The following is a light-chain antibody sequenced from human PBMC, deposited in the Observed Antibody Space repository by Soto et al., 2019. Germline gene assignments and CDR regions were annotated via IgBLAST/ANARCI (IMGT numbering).Light chain of an antibody. V-gene: IGKV3-15*01. Sequence: EIVMTQSPATLSVSPGERATLSCRASQSVSSNLAWYQQKPGQAPRLLIYGASTRATGIPARFSGSGSGTECTLTIRSLQSEDFAVYYCQQYSNGPPITFGQGTRLEIK. J-gene: IGKJ5*01. CDR3: QQYSNGPPIT. CDR1: QSVSSN. CDR2: GAS.